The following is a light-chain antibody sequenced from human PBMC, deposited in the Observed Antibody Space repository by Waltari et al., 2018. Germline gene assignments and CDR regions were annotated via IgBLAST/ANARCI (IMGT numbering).Light chain of an antibody. CDR2: LNSDGSH. V-gene: IGLV4-69*01. CDR1: SGPSTSA. CDR3: QTWGTADFV. Sequence: QLVLTQSPSASASLGASVQPTCPLSSGPSTSAIAWHQQQPEKGPRYLMRLNSDGSHSKGDGIPDRFSGSSSGAERYLTISSLQSEDEADYYCQTWGTADFVFGTGTKVTVL. J-gene: IGLJ1*01.